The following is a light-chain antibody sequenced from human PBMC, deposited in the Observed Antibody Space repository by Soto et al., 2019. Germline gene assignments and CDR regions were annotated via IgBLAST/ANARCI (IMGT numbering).Light chain of an antibody. CDR2: STS. CDR1: QAIWNL. Sequence: DIQMTQSPSSLSASVGDRVTITCRSSQAIWNLLGWYQHRPGKAPTRLLSSTSSLQSGVPSRFSGSGSGTDFTLTISSLQSEDFAAYFCLQYSDYPHTFGQGTKLEIK. CDR3: LQYSDYPHT. J-gene: IGKJ2*01. V-gene: IGKV1-17*01.